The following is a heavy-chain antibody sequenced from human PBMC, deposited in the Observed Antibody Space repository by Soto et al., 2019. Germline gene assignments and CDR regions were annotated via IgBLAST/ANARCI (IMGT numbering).Heavy chain of an antibody. CDR2: IFYSGST. CDR3: ARLTTGYCSGGSCPPPY. J-gene: IGHJ4*02. Sequence: PSETLSLTCTVSGGSISSGGYSWTWIRQHPGKGLEWIGYIFYSGSTHYNPSLKSRVTISVDTSKNQFSLKLSSVTAADTAVYYCARLTTGYCSGGSCPPPYWGQGTLVTVSS. CDR1: GGSISSGGYS. D-gene: IGHD2-15*01. V-gene: IGHV4-31*03.